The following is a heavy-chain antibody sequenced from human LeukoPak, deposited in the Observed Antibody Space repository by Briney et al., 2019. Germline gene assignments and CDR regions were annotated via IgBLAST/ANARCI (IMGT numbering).Heavy chain of an antibody. J-gene: IGHJ4*02. V-gene: IGHV1-18*01. Sequence: ASVKVSCKASGGTFSSYAISWVRQAPGQGLEWMGWISAYNGNTNYAQKLQGRVTMTTDTSTSTAYMELRSLRSDDTAVYYCARGGVVVPAATPADYWGQGTLVTVSS. CDR3: ARGGVVVPAATPADY. CDR1: GGTFSSYA. D-gene: IGHD2-2*01. CDR2: ISAYNGNT.